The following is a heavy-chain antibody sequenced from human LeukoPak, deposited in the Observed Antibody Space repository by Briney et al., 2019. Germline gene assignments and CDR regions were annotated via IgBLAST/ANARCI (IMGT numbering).Heavy chain of an antibody. CDR1: GGSISGGGYY. V-gene: IGHV4-31*03. D-gene: IGHD2-15*01. Sequence: PSETLSLTCTVSGGSISGGGYYWSWIRQHPGKGLEWIGYIYYSGSTYYNPSLKSRVTLSVDTSKNQFSLKLSSVTAADTAVYYCARAVPDIVVVVAATLWRTWFDPWGQGTLVTVSS. J-gene: IGHJ5*02. CDR3: ARAVPDIVVVVAATLWRTWFDP. CDR2: IYYSGST.